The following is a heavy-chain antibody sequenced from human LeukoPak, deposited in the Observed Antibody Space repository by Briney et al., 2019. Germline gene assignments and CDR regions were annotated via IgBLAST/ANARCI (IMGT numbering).Heavy chain of an antibody. J-gene: IGHJ4*02. CDR2: IYYSGST. CDR3: ASGRSTSDY. V-gene: IGHV4-59*01. Sequence: SETLSLTCTLSGGSINSYYWTCIRQPPRKGLEWIGYIYYSGSTNYNPSLKSRVTISVDTSKNQFSLTLSSVTAADTAVYYCASGRSTSDYWGQGTLVTVSS. CDR1: GGSINSYY.